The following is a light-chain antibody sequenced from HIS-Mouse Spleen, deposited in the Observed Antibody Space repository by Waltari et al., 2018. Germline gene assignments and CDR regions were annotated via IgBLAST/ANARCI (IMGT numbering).Light chain of an antibody. CDR2: SNN. CDR3: AAWDDSLNGYV. J-gene: IGLJ1*01. Sequence: QPVLTPPPSPSGTPGQRVTISCSGSSPNIRSNTVNWYQQLPGTAPKLLIYSNNQRPSGVPDRFSGSKSGTSASLAISGLQSEDEADYYCAAWDDSLNGYVFGTGTKVTVL. CDR1: SPNIRSNT. V-gene: IGLV1-44*01.